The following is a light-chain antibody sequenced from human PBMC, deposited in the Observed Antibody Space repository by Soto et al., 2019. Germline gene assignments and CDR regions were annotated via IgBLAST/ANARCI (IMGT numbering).Light chain of an antibody. J-gene: IGKJ3*01. Sequence: TIKCLASQRISSYLNWYQQKPGKATKLLIYAASSLQSGVPSRFSCSGHGTDFTLSIRCLQPYDFATYNCQPSHSNPRTFSPGTNVDIK. CDR1: QRISSY. V-gene: IGKV1-39*01. CDR2: AAS. CDR3: QPSHSNPRT.